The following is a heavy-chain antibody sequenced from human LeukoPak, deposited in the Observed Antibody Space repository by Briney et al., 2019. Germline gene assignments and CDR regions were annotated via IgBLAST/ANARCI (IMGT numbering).Heavy chain of an antibody. J-gene: IGHJ4*02. Sequence: ASVKVSCKASGYTFTSYGISWVRQAPGQGLEWMGWISAYNGNKNYAQKLQGRVTMTTDTSTSTAYMELRSLRSDDTAVYCCATFTPYSSSPYYFDYWGQGTLVTVSS. CDR2: ISAYNGNK. CDR3: ATFTPYSSSPYYFDY. V-gene: IGHV1-18*01. CDR1: GYTFTSYG. D-gene: IGHD6-6*01.